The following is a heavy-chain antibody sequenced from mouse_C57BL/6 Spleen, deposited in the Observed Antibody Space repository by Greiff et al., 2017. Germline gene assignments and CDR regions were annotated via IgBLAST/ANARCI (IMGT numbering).Heavy chain of an antibody. Sequence: VQLQQPGAELVKPGASVKLSCKASGYTFTSYWMHWVKQRPGQGLEWIGMIHPNSGSTNYNEKFKSKATLTVDKSSSTAYMQLSSLTSEDSAVYYCARRASDDGFAYWGQGTLVTVSA. V-gene: IGHV1-64*01. J-gene: IGHJ3*01. CDR3: ARRASDDGFAY. CDR2: IHPNSGST. D-gene: IGHD3-3*01. CDR1: GYTFTSYW.